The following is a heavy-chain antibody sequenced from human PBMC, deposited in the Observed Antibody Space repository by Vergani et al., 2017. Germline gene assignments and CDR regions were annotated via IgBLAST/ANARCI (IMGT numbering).Heavy chain of an antibody. D-gene: IGHD6-6*01. CDR3: AKDLGTSSGGGWFDP. V-gene: IGHV3-9*01. Sequence: EVQLLESGGGSAQPGESLRLSCVASGFTFTAHGLNWVRQAPGKGLEWVSGISWNSNSIGYADSVKGRFTISRDNAKNSLYLQMNSLRAEDTALYYCAKDLGTSSGGGWFDPWGQGTLVTVSS. CDR2: ISWNSNSI. J-gene: IGHJ5*02. CDR1: GFTFTAHG.